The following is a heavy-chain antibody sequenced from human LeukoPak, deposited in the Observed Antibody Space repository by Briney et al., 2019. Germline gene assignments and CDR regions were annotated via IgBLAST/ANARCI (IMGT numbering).Heavy chain of an antibody. CDR1: GDSVSSNSAA. Sequence: SQTLSLTCAISGDSVSSNSAAWNWIRQSPSRGLEWLGRTYYRSKWYNDYAVSVKSRTIINPDTYRNQFSLQLNSVTPEDTAVYYCASAPLGAFDIWGQGTMVTVSS. V-gene: IGHV6-1*01. J-gene: IGHJ3*02. CDR2: TYYRSKWYN. CDR3: ASAPLGAFDI.